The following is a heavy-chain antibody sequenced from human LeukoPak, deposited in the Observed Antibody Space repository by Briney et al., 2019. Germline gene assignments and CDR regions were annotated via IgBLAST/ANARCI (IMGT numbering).Heavy chain of an antibody. D-gene: IGHD6-13*01. J-gene: IGHJ4*02. CDR1: GGSISSYY. Sequence: PSETLSLTCTVSGGSISSYYWSWIRRPPGKGLEWIGYIYYSGSTNYNPSLKSRVTMSVDTSKNQFSLKLSSVTAADTAVYYCARDRGYSSSWSHFDYWGQGTLVTVSS. V-gene: IGHV4-59*12. CDR3: ARDRGYSSSWSHFDY. CDR2: IYYSGST.